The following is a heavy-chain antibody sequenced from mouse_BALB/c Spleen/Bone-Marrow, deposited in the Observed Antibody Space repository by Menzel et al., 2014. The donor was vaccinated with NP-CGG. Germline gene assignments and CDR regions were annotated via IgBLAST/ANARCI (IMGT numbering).Heavy chain of an antibody. J-gene: IGHJ2*01. D-gene: IGHD2-14*01. Sequence: EVNLVESGPELVKPGASVKISCKASGYTFTDFNMHWVKQSHGKSLEWIGFISPYIGGTGYNQKFKSKATLTVDSSSSTAYTELRSLTSEDSAVYYCARGRRYDGPYFDYWGQGTTLTVSS. CDR2: ISPYIGGT. CDR1: GYTFTDFN. CDR3: ARGRRYDGPYFDY. V-gene: IGHV1S29*02.